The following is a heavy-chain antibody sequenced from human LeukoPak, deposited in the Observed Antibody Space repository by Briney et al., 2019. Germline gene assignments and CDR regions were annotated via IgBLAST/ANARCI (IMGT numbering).Heavy chain of an antibody. D-gene: IGHD2-15*01. CDR3: ARDYCSGGSCSYFDY. CDR2: IYYSGST. CDR1: GGSISSYY. Sequence: SETLSLTCTVSGGSISSYYWSWIRQPPGKGLEWIGYIYYSGSTNYNPSLKSRVTTSVDTSKNQFSLKLSSVTAADTAVYYCARDYCSGGSCSYFDYWGQGTLVTVSS. V-gene: IGHV4-59*01. J-gene: IGHJ4*02.